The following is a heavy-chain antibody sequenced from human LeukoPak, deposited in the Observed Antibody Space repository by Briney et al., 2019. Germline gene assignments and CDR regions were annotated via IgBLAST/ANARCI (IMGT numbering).Heavy chain of an antibody. CDR1: GGSISSYY. CDR3: ARHDYYDSSGYYDDAFDI. V-gene: IGHV4-59*08. D-gene: IGHD3-22*01. Sequence: PSETLSLTCTVSGGSISSYYWSWIRQPPGKGLEWIGYIYYSGSTNYNPSLKSRVTISVDTSKNQFSLKLSSVTAADTAVYYCARHDYYDSSGYYDDAFDIWGQGTMVTVSS. CDR2: IYYSGST. J-gene: IGHJ3*02.